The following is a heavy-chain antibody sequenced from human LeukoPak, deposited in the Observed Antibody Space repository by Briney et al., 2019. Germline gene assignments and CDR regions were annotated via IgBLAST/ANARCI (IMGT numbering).Heavy chain of an antibody. Sequence: PGGSLRLSCAASGFTFRNYWMGWVRQAPGKGLEWVANTKPDGTAEYYADSVRGRFTTSRDNANNFLYLQMNSLRGEDTAVYYCARDGGLHTNFDYWGQGTLVTLSS. D-gene: IGHD2-15*01. V-gene: IGHV3-7*01. J-gene: IGHJ4*02. CDR3: ARDGGLHTNFDY. CDR2: TKPDGTAE. CDR1: GFTFRNYW.